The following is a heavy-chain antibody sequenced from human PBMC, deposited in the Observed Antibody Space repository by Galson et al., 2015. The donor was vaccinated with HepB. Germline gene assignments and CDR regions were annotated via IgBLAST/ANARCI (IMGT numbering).Heavy chain of an antibody. V-gene: IGHV3-66*01. CDR1: GFTVSSNY. CDR2: IYSGGST. Sequence: SLRLSCAASGFTVSSNYMSWVRQAPGKGLEWVSVIYSGGSTYYADSVKGRFTISRDNSKNTLYLQMNSLRAEDTAVYYCARAEYSSSWYFDYWGQGTLVTVSS. J-gene: IGHJ4*02. CDR3: ARAEYSSSWYFDY. D-gene: IGHD6-13*01.